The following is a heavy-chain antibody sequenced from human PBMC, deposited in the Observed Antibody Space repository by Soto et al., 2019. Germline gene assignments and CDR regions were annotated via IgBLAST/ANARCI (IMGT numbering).Heavy chain of an antibody. J-gene: IGHJ6*02. CDR2: IYYRGST. CDR3: ARQQLLPFYYALDV. D-gene: IGHD1-26*01. V-gene: IGHV4-59*01. CDR1: GGSISGYY. Sequence: SDTLSLTCNVSGGSISGYYWSWIRQSPGKGLEYIGYIYYRGSTNYNSSLKSRVTMSVDTSRNQFSLKMNSVTAADTAVYYCARQQLLPFYYALDVWGQGTTVTVSS.